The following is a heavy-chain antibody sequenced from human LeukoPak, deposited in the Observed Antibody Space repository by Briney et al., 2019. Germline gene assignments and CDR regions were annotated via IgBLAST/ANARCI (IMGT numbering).Heavy chain of an antibody. CDR2: IRYDGSNK. J-gene: IGHJ4*02. CDR3: ARGRYSSSWPSDY. D-gene: IGHD6-13*01. Sequence: PGGSLRLSCAASGFTFSSYGMHWVRPAPGKGLEWVAFIRYDGSNKYYADSVKGRFTISRDNSKNTLYLQMNSLRAEDAAVYYCARGRYSSSWPSDYWGQGTLVTVSS. CDR1: GFTFSSYG. V-gene: IGHV3-30*02.